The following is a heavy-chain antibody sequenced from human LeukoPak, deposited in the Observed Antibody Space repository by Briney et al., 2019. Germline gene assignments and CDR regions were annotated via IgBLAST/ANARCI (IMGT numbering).Heavy chain of an antibody. D-gene: IGHD3-22*01. J-gene: IGHJ4*02. V-gene: IGHV5-51*01. CDR1: GYSFTTCW. Sequence: GESLKISCKGSGYSFTTCWIGWVRQMPGKGLEWVGIIYPGDSETRYSPSFQGQVTISADKSITTAYLQWSSLKASDTAMYYCARDSSGQIDYWGQGTLVTVSS. CDR3: ARDSSGQIDY. CDR2: IYPGDSET.